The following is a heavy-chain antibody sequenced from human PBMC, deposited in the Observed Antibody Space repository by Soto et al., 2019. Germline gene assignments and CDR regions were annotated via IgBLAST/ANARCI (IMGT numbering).Heavy chain of an antibody. CDR2: ITKSSGDET. CDR1: GFTFSSYA. CDR3: AKRPANPEPGSFDH. D-gene: IGHD6-25*01. Sequence: GGSLRLSCAASGFTFSSYAMSWVRQAPGKGPEWVSSITKSSGDETHYADSVKGRFTISRDNSKNTLYLQMNSLRGDDTAVYYCAKRPANPEPGSFDHWGQGTLVTVSS. V-gene: IGHV3-23*01. J-gene: IGHJ4*02.